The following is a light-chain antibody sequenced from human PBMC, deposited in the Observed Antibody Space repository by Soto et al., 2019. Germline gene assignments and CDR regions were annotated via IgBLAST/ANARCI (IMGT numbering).Light chain of an antibody. J-gene: IGKJ3*01. CDR1: QDISNY. V-gene: IGKV1-33*01. Sequence: DSQMPQSRSSRSASVGDRVTINCQASQDISNYLNWYQQKPETAPKLLIYDASNLETGVPSRFSGSGSGTDFTFPLSRLQPEDMATYYCQQYDNPTFAPGTKVDIK. CDR3: QQYDNPT. CDR2: DAS.